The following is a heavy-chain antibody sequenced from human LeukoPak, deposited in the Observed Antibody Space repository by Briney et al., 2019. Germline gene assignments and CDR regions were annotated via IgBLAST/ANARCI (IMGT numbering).Heavy chain of an antibody. CDR2: ISGSGGST. CDR1: GFTFSSYA. Sequence: XGSLRLSCAASGFTFSSYAMSWVRQAPGKGLEWVSAISGSGGSTYYADSVKGRFTISRDNSKNTLYLQMNGLRAEDTAVYYCAKSDDIVVVPAAPFDPWGQGTLVTVSS. CDR3: AKSDDIVVVPAAPFDP. D-gene: IGHD2-2*01. V-gene: IGHV3-23*01. J-gene: IGHJ5*02.